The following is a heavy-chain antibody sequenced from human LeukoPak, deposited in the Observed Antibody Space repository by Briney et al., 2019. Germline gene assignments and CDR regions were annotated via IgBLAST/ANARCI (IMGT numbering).Heavy chain of an antibody. CDR1: GFTFSSYA. Sequence: GGSLRLSCAASGFTFSSYAMTWVRQAPGKGLEWVSSISGSSGNTNYADSVKGRFTISSDNSKNTLYLQMNSLRAEDTAVYYCAKPHWNYQADWFDPWGQGTLVTVSS. CDR3: AKPHWNYQADWFDP. D-gene: IGHD1-7*01. CDR2: ISGSSGNT. V-gene: IGHV3-23*01. J-gene: IGHJ5*02.